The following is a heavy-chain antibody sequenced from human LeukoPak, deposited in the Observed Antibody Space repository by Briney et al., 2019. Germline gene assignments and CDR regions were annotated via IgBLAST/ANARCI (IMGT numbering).Heavy chain of an antibody. CDR1: GYTFTSYY. J-gene: IGHJ5*02. Sequence: ASVKVSCKASGYTFTSYYMHWVRQAPGQGLEWMGIINPSGGSTSYAQKFQGRVTMTRDMSTSTAYMELSSLRSEDTAVYYCARDVCSSTSCYGPNWFDPWGQGTLVTVSS. CDR2: INPSGGST. V-gene: IGHV1-46*01. CDR3: ARDVCSSTSCYGPNWFDP. D-gene: IGHD2-2*01.